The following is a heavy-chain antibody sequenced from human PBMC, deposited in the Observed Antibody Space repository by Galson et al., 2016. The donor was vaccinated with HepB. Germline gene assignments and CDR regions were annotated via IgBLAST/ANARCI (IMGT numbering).Heavy chain of an antibody. CDR3: VRDFDY. CDR1: GFTFKTYA. CDR2: IDDNGANI. J-gene: IGHJ4*02. Sequence: SLRLSCAASGFTFKTYAMSWVRQAPGKGLEWVSVIDDNGANIYYADSVKGRFTISRDNSDNTLPLQMNRLRAEDTARYYCVRDFDYWGRGTQVTVSS. V-gene: IGHV3-23*01.